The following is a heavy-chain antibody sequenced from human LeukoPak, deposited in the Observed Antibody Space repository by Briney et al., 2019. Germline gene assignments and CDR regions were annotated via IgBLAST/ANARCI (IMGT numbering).Heavy chain of an antibody. D-gene: IGHD2-15*01. CDR2: ISSNGGST. Sequence: PGGSLRLSCAASGFTFSSYAMHWVRQAPGKGLEYVSAISSNGGSTYYANSVKGRFTISRDNSKNTLYLQMGSLRAEDMAVYYCARRYCSGGSCYFDYWGQGTLVTVSS. CDR3: ARRYCSGGSCYFDY. V-gene: IGHV3-64*01. CDR1: GFTFSSYA. J-gene: IGHJ4*02.